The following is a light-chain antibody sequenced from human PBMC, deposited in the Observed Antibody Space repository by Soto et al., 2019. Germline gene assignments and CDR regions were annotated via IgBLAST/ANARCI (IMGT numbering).Light chain of an antibody. V-gene: IGLV2-11*01. CDR3: CSYAGSYTFGV. CDR1: SSDVGGYNY. CDR2: DVS. J-gene: IGLJ1*01. Sequence: QSALTQPRSVSGSPGQSVTICCTGTSSDVGGYNYVSWYQQHPGKAPKLMIYDVSKRPSGVPDRFSGSKSGNTASLTISGLQAEDEADYYCCSYAGSYTFGVFGTGTKVTVL.